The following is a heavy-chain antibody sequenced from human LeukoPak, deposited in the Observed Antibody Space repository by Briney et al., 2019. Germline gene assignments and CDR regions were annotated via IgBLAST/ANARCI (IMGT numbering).Heavy chain of an antibody. V-gene: IGHV1-3*01. J-gene: IGHJ3*02. Sequence: ASVKVSCKASGYTFTSYTMHWVRQAPGQRLEWMGWINVDKGNTKYSQKFQDRVIISWDTSASTAYMELSSLRSEDTAVFYCARGSSTWSNAFDTWGQGTTVTVSS. CDR1: GYTFTSYT. CDR3: ARGSSTWSNAFDT. D-gene: IGHD6-13*01. CDR2: INVDKGNT.